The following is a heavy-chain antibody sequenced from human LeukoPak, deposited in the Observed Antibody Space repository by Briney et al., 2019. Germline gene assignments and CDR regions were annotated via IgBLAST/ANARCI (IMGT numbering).Heavy chain of an antibody. CDR1: GFTFTTYS. Sequence: PGEFLRLSCAASGFTFTTYSMNWVRQAPGKGLEWVSHMGIGTSTIGYADSVKGRFTISRDNAKNSVHLQMSNLRVDDSAVYYCVRDKDWGFDSWGQGTLVTVSS. J-gene: IGHJ4*02. D-gene: IGHD7-27*01. CDR3: VRDKDWGFDS. CDR2: MGIGTSTI. V-gene: IGHV3-48*01.